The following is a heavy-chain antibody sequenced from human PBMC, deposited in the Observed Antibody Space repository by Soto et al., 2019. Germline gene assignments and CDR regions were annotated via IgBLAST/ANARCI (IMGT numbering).Heavy chain of an antibody. CDR2: INAGNGNT. Sequence: ASVKVSCKASGYTFTSYAMHWVRQAPGQRLEWMGWINAGNGNTKYSQKFQGRVTITRDTSASTAYMELSSLRSEDTAVYYCARGRIGIAEAAFLVYWGQGTLVTVSS. CDR3: ARGRIGIAEAAFLVY. D-gene: IGHD6-13*01. V-gene: IGHV1-3*01. CDR1: GYTFTSYA. J-gene: IGHJ4*02.